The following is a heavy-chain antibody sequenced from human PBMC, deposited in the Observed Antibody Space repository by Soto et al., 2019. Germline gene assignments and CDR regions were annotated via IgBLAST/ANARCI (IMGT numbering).Heavy chain of an antibody. D-gene: IGHD3-10*01. J-gene: IGHJ6*02. CDR3: ARELLWFGELNYGMDV. Sequence: GGSLRLSCAASGFTFSDYYMSWIRQAPRKGLEWVSYISSSSSYTNYADSVKGRFTISRDNAKNSLYLQMNSLRAEDTAVYYCARELLWFGELNYGMDVWGQGTTVTVSS. V-gene: IGHV3-11*06. CDR1: GFTFSDYY. CDR2: ISSSSSYT.